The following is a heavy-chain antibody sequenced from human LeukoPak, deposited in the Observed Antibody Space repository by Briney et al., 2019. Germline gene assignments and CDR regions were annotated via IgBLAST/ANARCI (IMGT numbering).Heavy chain of an antibody. CDR3: VRVGSVAGSDYLDY. CDR1: GFTFSDHF. Sequence: GGSLRLSCVVSGFTFSDHFLDWVRQAPGKGLEWVGRSRNKAKSYTTEYAASVKGRFTISRGDSKNSLYLQMNSLKTEDTAVYYCVRVGSVAGSDYLDYWGQGTLVTVSS. V-gene: IGHV3-72*01. J-gene: IGHJ4*02. D-gene: IGHD6-19*01. CDR2: SRNKAKSYTT.